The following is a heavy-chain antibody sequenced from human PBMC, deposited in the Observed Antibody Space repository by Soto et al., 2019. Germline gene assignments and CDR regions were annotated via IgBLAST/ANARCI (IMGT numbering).Heavy chain of an antibody. J-gene: IGHJ6*02. CDR1: GGTFNNHP. CDR3: AFGYCSSSSCSFNSYGMDV. CDR2: ILPIFRTP. D-gene: IGHD2-2*03. V-gene: IGHV1-69*01. Sequence: QVQLVQSGAEVKKPGSSVKVSCKASGGTFNNHPITCVRQAPGQGLEWMGGILPIFRTPNYAQKFQGRVTITADEGTNTAYKELSSLTSEDTAMYYWAFGYCSSSSCSFNSYGMDVWGQGTTVTVS.